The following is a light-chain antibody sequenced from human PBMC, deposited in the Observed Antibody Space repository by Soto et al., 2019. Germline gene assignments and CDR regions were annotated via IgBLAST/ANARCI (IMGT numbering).Light chain of an antibody. V-gene: IGKV1-5*03. J-gene: IGKJ1*01. CDR1: QSISIR. CDR2: KAS. Sequence: IQMTQSPSTLSASVGDRVTITCRASQSISIRLAWYQQKPGKAPKLLIYKASSLESEVPSRFSGSESGTEFTLTINSLQPDDSATYYCQQYNSDSTFGQGTKVEIK. CDR3: QQYNSDST.